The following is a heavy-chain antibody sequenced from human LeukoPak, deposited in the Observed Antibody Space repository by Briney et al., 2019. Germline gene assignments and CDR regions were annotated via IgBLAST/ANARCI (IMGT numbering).Heavy chain of an antibody. V-gene: IGHV3-66*02. CDR1: GFTVGSNY. CDR2: IYSGGST. D-gene: IGHD3-3*01. CDR3: ASGDFWSGYYTGFMPDP. Sequence: PGGSLRLSCAASGFTVGSNYMSWVRQAPGKGLEWVSVIYSGGSTYYADSVKGRFTISRDNSKNTLYLQMNSLRAEDTAVYYCASGDFWSGYYTGFMPDPWGQGTLVTVFS. J-gene: IGHJ5*02.